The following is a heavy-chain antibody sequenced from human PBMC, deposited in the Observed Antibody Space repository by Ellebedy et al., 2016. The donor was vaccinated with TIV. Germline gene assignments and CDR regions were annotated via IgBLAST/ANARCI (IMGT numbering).Heavy chain of an antibody. Sequence: GGSLRLSCGASGFSFSSYWMSWVRQAPGKGLEWVANIRQDGSEKYYVDSVKGRFTISRDNAKNSLYLHLNSLRAEDTAVYYCARDMAWGNERVIDGFDIWGQGTMVTVSS. CDR1: GFSFSSYW. CDR3: ARDMAWGNERVIDGFDI. J-gene: IGHJ3*02. CDR2: IRQDGSEK. V-gene: IGHV3-7*01. D-gene: IGHD7-27*01.